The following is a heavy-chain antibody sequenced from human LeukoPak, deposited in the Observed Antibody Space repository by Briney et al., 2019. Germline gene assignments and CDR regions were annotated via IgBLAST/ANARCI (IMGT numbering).Heavy chain of an antibody. D-gene: IGHD3-22*01. CDR2: IYPGDSDT. CDR3: ARLKNYYDSRANPLDP. J-gene: IGHJ5*02. V-gene: IGHV5-51*01. Sequence: GEALKISCKGSGYSFTSYWIGWVRQMPGEGLEWMGIIYPGDSDTRYSPSFQGPVTISADKSISTAYLQWSSLKASDTAMYYCARLKNYYDSRANPLDPWGQGTLVTVS. CDR1: GYSFTSYW.